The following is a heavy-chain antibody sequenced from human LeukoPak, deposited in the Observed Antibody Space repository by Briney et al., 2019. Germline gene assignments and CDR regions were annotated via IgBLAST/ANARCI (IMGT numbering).Heavy chain of an antibody. Sequence: PGTSLRLSCAASGFTFDNYAMHWVRQAPGKGLEWVALISNDGTNKYYADSVKGRFTMSRDNYKSTVYLQVNSLRAEDTAVYYCAVGLTIWGQGTMVTVSS. V-gene: IGHV3-30-3*01. CDR1: GFTFDNYA. J-gene: IGHJ3*02. CDR2: ISNDGTNK. D-gene: IGHD1-26*01. CDR3: AVGLTI.